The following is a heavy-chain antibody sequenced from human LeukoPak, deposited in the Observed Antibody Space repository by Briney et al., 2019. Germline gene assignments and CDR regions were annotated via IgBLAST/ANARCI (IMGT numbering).Heavy chain of an antibody. Sequence: SETLSLTCTVSGGSISSYYWSWLRQPPGKGLEWIGYIYYTGSTNYNPSLKSRVTISVDTSKNQVSLKLSSVTAADTAVCYCARVGWELPSPGVWGQGTLVTVSS. CDR2: IYYTGST. CDR3: ARVGWELPSPGV. J-gene: IGHJ4*02. CDR1: GGSISSYY. D-gene: IGHD1-26*01. V-gene: IGHV4-59*01.